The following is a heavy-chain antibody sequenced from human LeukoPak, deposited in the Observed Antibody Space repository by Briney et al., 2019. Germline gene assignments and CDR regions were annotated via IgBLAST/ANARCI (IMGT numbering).Heavy chain of an antibody. D-gene: IGHD4-17*01. J-gene: IGHJ4*02. CDR1: GYTFTGYY. CDR3: ARYDGDYVDLIDY. Sequence: ASVKVSCKASGYTFTGYYMHWVRQAPGQGLEWMGWINPNSGGTNYAQKFQGRVTMTTDTSTSTAYMELRSLRSDDTAVYYCARYDGDYVDLIDYWGQGTLVTVSS. V-gene: IGHV1-2*02. CDR2: INPNSGGT.